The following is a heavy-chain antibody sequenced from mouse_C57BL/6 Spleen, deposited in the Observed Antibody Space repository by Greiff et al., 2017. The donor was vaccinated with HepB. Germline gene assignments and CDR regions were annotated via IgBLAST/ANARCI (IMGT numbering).Heavy chain of an antibody. CDR3: ARGEMAMDY. V-gene: IGHV3-6*01. J-gene: IGHJ4*01. CDR1: GYSITSGYY. CDR2: ISYDGSN. Sequence: EVKLVESGPGLVKPSQSLSLTCSVTGYSITSGYYWNWIRQFPGNKLEWMGYISYDGSNNYNPSLKNRISITRDTSKNQFFLKLNSVTTEDTATYYCARGEMAMDYWGQGTSVTVSS.